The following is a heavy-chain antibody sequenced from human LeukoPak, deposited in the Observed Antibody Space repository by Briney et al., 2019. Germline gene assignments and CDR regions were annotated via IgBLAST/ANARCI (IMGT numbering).Heavy chain of an antibody. CDR2: INHSGST. CDR1: GGSFSGYY. J-gene: IGHJ4*02. V-gene: IGHV4-34*01. CDR3: AGQHDFWSGYDY. D-gene: IGHD3-3*01. Sequence: KTSETLSLTCAVYGGSFSGYYWSWIRQPPGKGLEWIGEINHSGSTNYNPSLKSRVTISVDTSKNQFSLKLSSVTAADTAVYYCAGQHDFWSGYDYWGQGTLVTVSS.